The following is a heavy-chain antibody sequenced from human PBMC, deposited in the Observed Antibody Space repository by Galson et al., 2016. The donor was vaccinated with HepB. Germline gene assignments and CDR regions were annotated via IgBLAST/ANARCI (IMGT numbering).Heavy chain of an antibody. CDR2: ISSSSSTI. J-gene: IGHJ4*02. Sequence: SLRLSCAASGFTFSSYSMNWVRQAPGKGLEWVSYISSSSSTIYYADSVKGRFTVSRDNAKNSLYLQMNSLRDEDTAVYYCARGWYSNSSPCFDYWGQGTLVTVSS. CDR1: GFTFSSYS. CDR3: ARGWYSNSSPCFDY. V-gene: IGHV3-48*02. D-gene: IGHD6-6*01.